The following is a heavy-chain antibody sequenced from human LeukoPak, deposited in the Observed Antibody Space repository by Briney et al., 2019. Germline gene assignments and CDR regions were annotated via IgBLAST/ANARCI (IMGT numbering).Heavy chain of an antibody. Sequence: SETLSLTCTVSGGSISSYYWSWIRQPPGKGLEWIGYIYYSGSTNYNPSLKSRVTISVDTSKNQFSLKLSSVTVVDTAVYYCARTPRNGYNYYFDYWGKGTLVTVSS. CDR2: IYYSGST. CDR1: GGSISSYY. J-gene: IGHJ4*02. V-gene: IGHV4-59*01. D-gene: IGHD5-24*01. CDR3: ARTPRNGYNYYFDY.